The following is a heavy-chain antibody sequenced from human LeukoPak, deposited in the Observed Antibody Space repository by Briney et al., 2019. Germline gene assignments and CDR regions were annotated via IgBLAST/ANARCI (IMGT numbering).Heavy chain of an antibody. Sequence: GGSLRLSCAASGFTVSNTYMSWVRQAPGKGLEWVSXXYSXGGXXXXXSVXGRFTISRDYSKNTLYLQMNSLRVDDTAVYYCAKDSSGPAFWGQGTLVTVSS. J-gene: IGHJ4*02. CDR3: AKDSSGPAF. CDR1: GFTVSNTY. D-gene: IGHD6-19*01. CDR2: XYSXGGX. V-gene: IGHV3-53*01.